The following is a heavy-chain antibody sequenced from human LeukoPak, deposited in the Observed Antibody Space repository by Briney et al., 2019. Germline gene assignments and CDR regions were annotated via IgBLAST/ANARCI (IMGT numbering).Heavy chain of an antibody. CDR3: AKKRSSGGATQFDY. V-gene: IGHV3-23*01. J-gene: IGHJ4*02. CDR2: TSGSGDDT. Sequence: GGSLRLSCVASGFTFSSYGMSWVRQAPGKGLEWVSSTSGSGDDTYYADSVKGRFTLSRDNSKNTLYLQMNSLRADDTTVYYCAKKRSSGGATQFDYWGQGTLVTVSS. CDR1: GFTFSSYG. D-gene: IGHD2-15*01.